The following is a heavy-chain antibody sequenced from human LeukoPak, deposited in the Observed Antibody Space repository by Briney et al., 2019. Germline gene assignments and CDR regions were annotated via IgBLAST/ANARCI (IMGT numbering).Heavy chain of an antibody. CDR1: GYTFTSYG. CDR3: ARDLFKAAAGTCWFDP. V-gene: IGHV1-18*01. J-gene: IGHJ5*02. Sequence: ASVKVSCKASGYTFTSYGISWVRQAPGQGLEWMGWISAYNGNTNYAQKLQGRVTMTTDTSTSTAYMELRSLRSDDTAVYYCARDLFKAAAGTCWFDPWGQGTLVTVSS. D-gene: IGHD6-13*01. CDR2: ISAYNGNT.